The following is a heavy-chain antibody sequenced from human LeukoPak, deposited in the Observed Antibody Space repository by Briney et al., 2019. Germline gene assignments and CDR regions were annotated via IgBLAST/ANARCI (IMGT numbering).Heavy chain of an antibody. D-gene: IGHD3-16*01. CDR1: GGSLSDYY. V-gene: IGHV4-59*01. CDR3: ARDPRAGGYSDRPDAFDI. CDR2: IHSRGST. J-gene: IGHJ3*02. Sequence: SETLSLTCTVSGGSLSDYYWNWIRQPPGKGLEWIAYIHSRGSTNYNPSLKSRVTISVDRSQNQFSLRLSSVTAADTAVYYCARDPRAGGYSDRPDAFDIWGLGTMVTVSS.